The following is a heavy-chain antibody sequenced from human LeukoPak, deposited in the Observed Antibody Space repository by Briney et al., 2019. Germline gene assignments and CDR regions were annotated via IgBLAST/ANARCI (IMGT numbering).Heavy chain of an antibody. CDR1: GGSISSSSYY. CDR3: ARQHGYRAIFGVVISAGDY. V-gene: IGHV4-39*01. Sequence: KPSETLSLTCTVSGGSISSSSYYWGWIRQPPGKGLEWIGSIYHSGSTYYNPSLKSRVTISVDTSKNQFSLKLSSVTAADTAVYYCARQHGYRAIFGVVISAGDYWGQGTLVTVSS. CDR2: IYHSGST. J-gene: IGHJ4*02. D-gene: IGHD3-3*01.